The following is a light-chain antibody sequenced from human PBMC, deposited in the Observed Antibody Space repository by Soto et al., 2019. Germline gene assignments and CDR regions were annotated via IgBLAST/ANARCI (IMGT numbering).Light chain of an antibody. CDR1: QSVSSSY. J-gene: IGKJ3*01. CDR3: QHYGTSPPFT. V-gene: IGKV3-20*01. Sequence: EIVVTQSPGTLSLSPGERATLSCRASQSVSSSYLGWYQQKPGQAPRLLIYGASSRATGITDRFSGSGSGTDFTLTIRRLEHEDFAVYYCQHYGTSPPFTFGPGTKVDIK. CDR2: GAS.